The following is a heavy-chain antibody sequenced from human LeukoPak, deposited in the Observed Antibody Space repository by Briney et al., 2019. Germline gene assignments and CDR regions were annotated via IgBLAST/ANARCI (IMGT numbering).Heavy chain of an antibody. CDR1: GFTFSSYA. J-gene: IGHJ4*02. Sequence: PGGSLRLSCAASGFTFSSYAMSWVRQAPGKGLEWVSAISGSGGSTYYADSVKGRFTISRDNSKNTLYLQMNSLRAEDTAVYYCEKLQKGVVIIGFDYWGQGTLVTVSS. V-gene: IGHV3-23*01. D-gene: IGHD3-3*01. CDR2: ISGSGGST. CDR3: EKLQKGVVIIGFDY.